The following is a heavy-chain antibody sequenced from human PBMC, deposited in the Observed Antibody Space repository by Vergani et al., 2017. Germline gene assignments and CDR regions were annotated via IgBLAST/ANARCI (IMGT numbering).Heavy chain of an antibody. CDR2: ISGSGGST. Sequence: VQLVESGGGVVQPGRSLRLSCAASGFTFSSYAMHWVRQAPGKGLEWVSAISGSGGSTYYADSVKGRFTISRDNSKNTLYLQMNSLRAEDTAVYYCAKDRFPDTAGGFGMDVWGQGTTVTVSS. J-gene: IGHJ6*02. CDR3: AKDRFPDTAGGFGMDV. CDR1: GFTFSSYA. V-gene: IGHV3-23*04. D-gene: IGHD5-18*01.